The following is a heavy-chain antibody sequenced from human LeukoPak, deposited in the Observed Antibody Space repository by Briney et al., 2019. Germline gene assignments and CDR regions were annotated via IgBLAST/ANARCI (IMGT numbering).Heavy chain of an antibody. D-gene: IGHD3-22*01. Sequence: PGGSLRLSCAASGFTFSSYSMNWVRQAPGKGLEWVSSISSSSSYIYYADSVKGRFTISRDNAKNSLYLQMNSLRAEDTAVYYCAKDLKAPYYYDTSGYEYFQHWGQGTLVTVSS. CDR1: GFTFSSYS. CDR2: ISSSSSYI. V-gene: IGHV3-21*01. J-gene: IGHJ1*01. CDR3: AKDLKAPYYYDTSGYEYFQH.